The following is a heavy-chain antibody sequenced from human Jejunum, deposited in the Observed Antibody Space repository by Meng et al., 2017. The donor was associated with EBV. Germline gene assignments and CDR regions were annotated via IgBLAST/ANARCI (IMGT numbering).Heavy chain of an antibody. CDR1: GLPLSNYD. CDR2: ITASSGST. Sequence: VQCLGGGGDWSQLGESLRLSWAASGLPLSNYDVRWVRQAPGKGLEWVSVITASSGSTFYADSVKGRFTISRDNSKRTVYLQMKSPRGEDTAVYYCVARSRPQEVDYWGQGTLVTVSS. CDR3: VARSRPQEVDY. V-gene: IGHV3-23*01. J-gene: IGHJ4*02.